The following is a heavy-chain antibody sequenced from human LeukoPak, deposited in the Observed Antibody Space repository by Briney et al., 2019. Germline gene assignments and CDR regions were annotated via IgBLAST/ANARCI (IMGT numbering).Heavy chain of an antibody. J-gene: IGHJ3*02. CDR2: ISFSGST. V-gene: IGHV4-31*02. CDR1: RGSPTGGGYY. Sequence: TLCLTCTLSRGSPTGGGYYSSWIRHHPGEGLEWVVYISFSGSTYYNPSLKSRVAMSVDTSKNQFSLKLSSVTAADTAVYYCARAAGYYDSSGYWYAFDIWGQGAMVTVSS. CDR3: ARAAGYYDSSGYWYAFDI. D-gene: IGHD3-22*01.